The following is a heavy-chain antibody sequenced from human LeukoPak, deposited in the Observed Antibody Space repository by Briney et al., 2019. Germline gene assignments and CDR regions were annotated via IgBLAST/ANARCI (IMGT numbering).Heavy chain of an antibody. J-gene: IGHJ4*02. CDR1: GYTFASYG. V-gene: IGHV1-18*01. Sequence: ASVKVSCKASGYTFASYGISWVRQAPGQGLEWMGWISAYNGNTNYAQKVQGRVTLTTDTSTSTAYMDLRSLRSDDTAVYYCARDGPFRAYTYSLGLWGQGTLVTVSS. CDR3: ARDGPFRAYTYSLGL. CDR2: ISAYNGNT. D-gene: IGHD3-16*01.